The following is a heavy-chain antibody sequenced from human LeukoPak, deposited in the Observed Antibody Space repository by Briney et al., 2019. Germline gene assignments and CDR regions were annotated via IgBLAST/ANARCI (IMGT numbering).Heavy chain of an antibody. V-gene: IGHV4-59*08. J-gene: IGHJ4*02. CDR3: ARGSYSSGFDY. D-gene: IGHD6-19*01. Sequence: NPSETLSLTRTVSGGSFNSYFWTWIRQPPGKGLEWIGYHYYSGSTNYNPSLQSRVTISVDSSKNQFSLRLSSVTAADTAVYYCARGSYSSGFDYWGQGTLVTVSS. CDR2: HYYSGST. CDR1: GGSFNSYF.